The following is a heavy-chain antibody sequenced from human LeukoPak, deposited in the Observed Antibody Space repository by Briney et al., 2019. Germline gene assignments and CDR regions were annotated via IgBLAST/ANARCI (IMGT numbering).Heavy chain of an antibody. CDR1: GYTFTGYY. V-gene: IGHV1-2*06. Sequence: GASVKVSCKASGYTFTGYYMHWVRQAPGQGLEWMGQINPNSGGTNYAQKSQGRVTMPRDTSISTAYMELSRLRSDDTAVYYCARSRLGYCSGGSCYSGAIWGQGTMVTVSS. J-gene: IGHJ3*02. CDR3: ARSRLGYCSGGSCYSGAI. CDR2: INPNSGGT. D-gene: IGHD2-15*01.